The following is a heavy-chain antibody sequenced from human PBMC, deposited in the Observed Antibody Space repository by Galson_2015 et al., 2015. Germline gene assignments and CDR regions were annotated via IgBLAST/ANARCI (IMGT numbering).Heavy chain of an antibody. D-gene: IGHD2-21*01. V-gene: IGHV3-23*01. CDR2: ISGSGGST. CDR1: GFTFSSYA. Sequence: SLRLSCAASGFTFSSYAMSWVRQAPGKGLEWVSAISGSGGSTYYADSVKGRFTISRDNSRNTLYVQMNSLGAEDTAIYYCAKGERAYCGGEGYWDYWGQGTLVTVSS. CDR3: AKGERAYCGGEGYWDY. J-gene: IGHJ4*02.